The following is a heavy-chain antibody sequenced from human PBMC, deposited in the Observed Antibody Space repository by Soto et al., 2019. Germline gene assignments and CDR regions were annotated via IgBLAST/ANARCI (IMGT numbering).Heavy chain of an antibody. J-gene: IGHJ4*02. D-gene: IGHD6-6*01. CDR3: AKDRARSSDHFDY. V-gene: IGHV3-30*18. Sequence: GGSLRLSCAASGFTFSSYGMHWVRQAPGKGLEWVAVISYDGSNKYYADSVKGRFTISRDNSKNTLYLQMNSLRAEDTAVYYCAKDRARSSDHFDYWGQGTLVTVSS. CDR1: GFTFSSYG. CDR2: ISYDGSNK.